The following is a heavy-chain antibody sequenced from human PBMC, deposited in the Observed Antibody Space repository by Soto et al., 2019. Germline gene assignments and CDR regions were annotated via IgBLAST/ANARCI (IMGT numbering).Heavy chain of an antibody. D-gene: IGHD4-17*01. CDR3: ARDTDIMTTVVTPFFLFDY. CDR1: GFTFTSYA. CDR2: ISAYNDNT. J-gene: IGHJ4*02. V-gene: IGHV1-18*01. Sequence: GASVKVSCKASGFTFTSYAISWVRQAPGQGLEWMGWISAYNDNTNYADSVKGRFTISRDNSKNTLYLQMNSLRAEDTAVYYCARDTDIMTTVVTPFFLFDYWGQGTLVTVSS.